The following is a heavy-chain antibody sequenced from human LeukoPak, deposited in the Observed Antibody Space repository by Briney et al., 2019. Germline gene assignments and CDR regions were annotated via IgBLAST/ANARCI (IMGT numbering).Heavy chain of an antibody. CDR2: ISAYNGNT. CDR3: ARGGDGDILPGLVFDY. J-gene: IGHJ4*02. D-gene: IGHD3-9*01. CDR1: VYRHTNYG. Sequence: GASVTVSFMSSVYRHTNYGISWVRQAPGKGLEWMGWISAYNGNTNYAQKLQGRVTMTTDTSTSTAYMELRSLRSDDTAVYYCARGGDGDILPGLVFDYWGQGALVTVSS. V-gene: IGHV1-18*01.